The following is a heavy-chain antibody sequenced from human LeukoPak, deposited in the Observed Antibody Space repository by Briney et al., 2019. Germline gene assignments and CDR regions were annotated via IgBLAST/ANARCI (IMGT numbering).Heavy chain of an antibody. J-gene: IGHJ4*02. CDR2: INPNSAGT. Sequence: ASVKVSCKASGYTFTGYYVHWVRQAPGQGLEWMGWINPNSAGTNYAQKFQGRVTTTGDTSISTAYMELSRLRSDDTAVYYCATVPERRFLEWLPLVYWGQGTLVTVSS. CDR3: ATVPERRFLEWLPLVY. V-gene: IGHV1-2*02. CDR1: GYTFTGYY. D-gene: IGHD3-3*01.